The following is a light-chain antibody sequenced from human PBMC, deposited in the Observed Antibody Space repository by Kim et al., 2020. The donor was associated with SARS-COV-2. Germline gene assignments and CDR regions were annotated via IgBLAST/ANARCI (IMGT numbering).Light chain of an antibody. CDR3: QAWDSSTAV. J-gene: IGLJ3*02. V-gene: IGLV3-1*01. CDR2: QDS. CDR1: KLGEKY. Sequence: SGSPGQTASITCYGDKLGEKYACWYQQKPGQSPVLGIYQDSKRPSGIPERFSGSNSGNTATLTISGTQAMDEADYYCQAWDSSTAVFGGGTQLTVL.